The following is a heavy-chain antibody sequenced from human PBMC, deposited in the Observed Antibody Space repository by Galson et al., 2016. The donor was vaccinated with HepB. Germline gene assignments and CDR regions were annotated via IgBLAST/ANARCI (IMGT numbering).Heavy chain of an antibody. CDR3: VRDFYDGTRAPFEI. J-gene: IGHJ3*02. Sequence: SLRLSCAVSRFFLSSYWMSWVRQAPGKGLEWVATINRDGSETYYVDSVTGRFTISRDNAKNSVFLQMNSLRVEDTAVYYCVRDFYDGTRAPFEIWGQGTMAIVSS. D-gene: IGHD2/OR15-2a*01. CDR2: INRDGSET. CDR1: RFFLSSYW. V-gene: IGHV3-7*04.